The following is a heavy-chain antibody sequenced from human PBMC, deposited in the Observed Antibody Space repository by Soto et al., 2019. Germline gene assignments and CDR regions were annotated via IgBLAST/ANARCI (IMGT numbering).Heavy chain of an antibody. CDR1: GFTFSTYA. CDR3: ARRGDITTFIYYYYYMDV. J-gene: IGHJ6*03. CDR2: ISGSGGNT. D-gene: IGHD1-1*01. Sequence: GGSLRLSCAASGFTFSTYAMSWVRQAPGKGLEWVSGISGSGGNTYYADSVKGRFTISRDNSKNTLYLQMNSLRAEDTAIYYCARRGDITTFIYYYYYMDVWGKGTTVTVSS. V-gene: IGHV3-23*01.